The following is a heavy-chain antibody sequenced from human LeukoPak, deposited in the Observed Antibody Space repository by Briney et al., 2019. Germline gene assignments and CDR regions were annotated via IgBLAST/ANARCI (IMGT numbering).Heavy chain of an antibody. D-gene: IGHD3-22*01. CDR2: IYSDGRT. CDR1: GFTVSSNY. J-gene: IGHJ4*02. CDR3: ARDFLRSSGYY. Sequence: GGSLRLSCAASGFTVSSNYMNWVRQAPGKGLEWASVIYSDGRTYYADSVKGRFTISRDSSKNTLYFQMNSLRAEDTAVYYCARDFLRSSGYYWGQGTLVTVSS. V-gene: IGHV3-53*01.